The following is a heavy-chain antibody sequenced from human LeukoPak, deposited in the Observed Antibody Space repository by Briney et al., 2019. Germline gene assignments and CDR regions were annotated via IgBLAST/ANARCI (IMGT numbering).Heavy chain of an antibody. CDR2: IYSGGST. V-gene: IGHV3-66*01. D-gene: IGHD3-22*01. Sequence: GGSLGLSCAASGFTVRSKYMSWVRQAPGKGLEWVSVIYSGGSTYYADSVKGRFTISRDNSKNTLYLQMNSLRAEDTAVYYCAGSYYYDSSGYQPTDYWGQGTLVTVSS. CDR1: GFTVRSKY. J-gene: IGHJ4*02. CDR3: AGSYYYDSSGYQPTDY.